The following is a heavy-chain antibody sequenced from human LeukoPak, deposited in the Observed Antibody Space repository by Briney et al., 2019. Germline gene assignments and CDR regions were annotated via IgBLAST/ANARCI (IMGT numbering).Heavy chain of an antibody. V-gene: IGHV1-69*13. CDR1: GGTFSSYA. CDR2: IIPIFGTA. D-gene: IGHD1-26*01. CDR3: ARDIVGATNLMWWRGSQIRYFDY. Sequence: GASVKVSCKASGGTFSSYAISWVRQAPGQGLEWMGGIIPIFGTANYAQKFQGRVTITADESTSTAYMELSSLRSEDTAVYYCARDIVGATNLMWWRGSQIRYFDYWGQGTLVTVSS. J-gene: IGHJ4*02.